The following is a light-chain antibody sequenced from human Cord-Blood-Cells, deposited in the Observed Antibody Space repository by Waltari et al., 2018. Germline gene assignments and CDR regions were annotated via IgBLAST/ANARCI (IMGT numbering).Light chain of an antibody. J-gene: IGKJ2*01. Sequence: DIQMTQSPSTLSASVGDRVTITCRASQIISSWLAWYQQKPGKAPKLLIYTASSLVSGVPSRFGGSGSGTEFTLTLISLQPNDFASEYCQQYNSYATVGQWTKLEIK. CDR1: QIISSW. CDR3: QQYNSYAT. CDR2: TAS. V-gene: IGKV1-5*03.